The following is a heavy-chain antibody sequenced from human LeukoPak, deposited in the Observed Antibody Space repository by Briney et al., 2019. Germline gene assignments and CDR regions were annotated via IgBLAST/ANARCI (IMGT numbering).Heavy chain of an antibody. CDR3: SKTYYDILTGAFDI. Sequence: GGSLRLSCAASGFTFSSYAMSWVRQAPGKGLEWVSAISGSGGSTYYADSVKGRVTISRDNSKNTLYLEMNSLRAEGTAVYYCSKTYYDILTGAFDIWGQGTMVTVSS. J-gene: IGHJ3*02. CDR2: ISGSGGST. CDR1: GFTFSSYA. V-gene: IGHV3-23*01. D-gene: IGHD3-9*01.